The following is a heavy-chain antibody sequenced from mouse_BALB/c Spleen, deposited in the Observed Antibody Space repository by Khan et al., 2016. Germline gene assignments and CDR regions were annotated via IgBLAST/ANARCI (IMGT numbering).Heavy chain of an antibody. Sequence: QIQLVQSGPALKKPGETVKISCKASGYTFTNYGMNWVKQAPGKGLKWMGWINTYTGEPTYADDFKGRFAFSLETSASTAYLQINNLKKEDTATYFCASIYDGYYVGLYYAMDYWGQGTSVTVSS. CDR2: INTYTGEP. CDR3: ASIYDGYYVGLYYAMDY. V-gene: IGHV9-3-1*01. CDR1: GYTFTNYG. J-gene: IGHJ4*01. D-gene: IGHD2-3*01.